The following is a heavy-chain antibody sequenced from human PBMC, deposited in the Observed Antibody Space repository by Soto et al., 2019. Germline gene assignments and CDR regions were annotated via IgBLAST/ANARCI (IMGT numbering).Heavy chain of an antibody. Sequence: ASVKVSCKASGYTFTSYYMHWVRQAPGQGLEWMGIINPSGGSTSYAQKFQGRVTMTRDTSTSTVYMELSSLRSEDTAVYYCASRAYYDFWSGYYTPDEDYHYGMDVWGQGTTVTVSS. CDR2: INPSGGST. CDR3: ASRAYYDFWSGYYTPDEDYHYGMDV. CDR1: GYTFTSYY. J-gene: IGHJ6*02. D-gene: IGHD3-3*01. V-gene: IGHV1-46*01.